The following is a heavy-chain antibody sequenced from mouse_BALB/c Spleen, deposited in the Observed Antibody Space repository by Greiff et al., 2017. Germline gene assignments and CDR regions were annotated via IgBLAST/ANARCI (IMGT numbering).Heavy chain of an antibody. J-gene: IGHJ2*01. CDR2: ISSGGSYT. CDR1: GFTFSSYG. V-gene: IGHV5-6*02. D-gene: IGHD2-1*01. CDR3: ARQREYYGNYLDY. Sequence: DVKLVESGGDLVKPGGSLKLSCAASGFTFSSYGMSWVRQTPDKRLEWVATISSGGSYTYYPDSVKGRFTISRDNAKNTLYLQMSSLKSEDTAMYYCARQREYYGNYLDYWGQGTTLTVSS.